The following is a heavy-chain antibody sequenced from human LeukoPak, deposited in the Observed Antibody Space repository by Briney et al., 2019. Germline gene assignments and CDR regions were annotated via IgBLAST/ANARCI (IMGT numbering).Heavy chain of an antibody. D-gene: IGHD5-24*01. CDR2: IYSGGST. CDR1: GSTVSSNY. CDR3: ARDRRDGYVDAFDI. J-gene: IGHJ3*02. Sequence: GGSLRLSCAASGSTVSSNYMSWVRQAPGKGLEWVSVIYSGGSTYYAGSVKGRFTISRDNSKNTLYLQMNSLRAEDTAVYYCARDRRDGYVDAFDIWGQGTMVTVSS. V-gene: IGHV3-53*01.